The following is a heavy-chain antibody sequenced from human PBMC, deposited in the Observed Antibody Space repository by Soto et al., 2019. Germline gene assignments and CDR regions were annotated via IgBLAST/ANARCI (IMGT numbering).Heavy chain of an antibody. V-gene: IGHV6-1*01. D-gene: IGHD7-27*01. J-gene: IGHJ3*02. Sequence: ISRRRAAQKKNRQSPSRGLEWLGRTYYRSKWYNDYAVSVKSRITINPDTSRNQFSLQLSSVTPEDTAVYYCARDLGAFDIRGQGTTLTVSS. CDR2: TYYRSKWYN. CDR3: ARDLGAFDI. CDR1: ISRRRAA.